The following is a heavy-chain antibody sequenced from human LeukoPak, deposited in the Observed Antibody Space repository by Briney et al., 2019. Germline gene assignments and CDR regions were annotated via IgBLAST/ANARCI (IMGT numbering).Heavy chain of an antibody. D-gene: IGHD2-15*01. J-gene: IGHJ4*02. CDR2: IRYDGSNK. Sequence: GGSLRLSRAASGFTFSSYGMHWVRQAPGKGLEWVAFIRYDGSNKYCADSVKGRFTISRDNSKNTLYLQMNSLRAEDTAVYYCAKDRCSGGSCYPALYYFDYWGQGTLVTVSS. V-gene: IGHV3-30*02. CDR1: GFTFSSYG. CDR3: AKDRCSGGSCYPALYYFDY.